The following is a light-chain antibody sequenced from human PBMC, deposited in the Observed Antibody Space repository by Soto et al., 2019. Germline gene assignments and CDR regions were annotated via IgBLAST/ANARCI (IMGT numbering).Light chain of an antibody. J-gene: IGLJ1*01. CDR3: TSSTSGSLYV. CDR1: INDVTAYYR. V-gene: IGLV2-18*02. CDR2: NVS. Sequence: SALTQPPSVSGSPGQSVTISCSGTINDVTAYYRVSWYQKTPGTAPKLLIYNVSNRPSGVSNRFSGSKSGNTASLTISGLQAEDEADYFCTSSTSGSLYVFGTGTKVTVL.